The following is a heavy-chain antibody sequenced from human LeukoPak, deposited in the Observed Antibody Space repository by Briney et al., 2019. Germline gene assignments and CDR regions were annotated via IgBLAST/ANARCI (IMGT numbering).Heavy chain of an antibody. J-gene: IGHJ4*02. V-gene: IGHV4-39*07. CDR2: IYYSGST. D-gene: IGHD2-2*01. CDR1: GGSLSSDY. Sequence: PSETLSLTCSVSGGSLSSDYWSWIRQPPGKGLEWIGSIYYSGSTYYNPSLKSRVIISVDTSKNQFSLKLSSVTAADTAVYYCARESYCSSTSCYWAIDYWGQGTLVTVSS. CDR3: ARESYCSSTSCYWAIDY.